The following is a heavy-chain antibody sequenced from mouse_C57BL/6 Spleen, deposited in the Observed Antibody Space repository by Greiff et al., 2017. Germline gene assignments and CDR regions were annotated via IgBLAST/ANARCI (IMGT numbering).Heavy chain of an antibody. CDR2: ISDGGSYT. CDR1: GFTFSSYA. CDR3: ARDIGDYRYWYVDV. V-gene: IGHV5-4*01. Sequence: EVHLVESGGGLVKPGGSLKLSCAASGFTFSSYAMSWVRQTPEKRLEWVATISDGGSYTYYPDNVKGRFTISRDNAKNNLYLQMSHLKSEDTAMYYCARDIGDYRYWYVDVWGTGTTVTVSS. J-gene: IGHJ1*03. D-gene: IGHD2-4*01.